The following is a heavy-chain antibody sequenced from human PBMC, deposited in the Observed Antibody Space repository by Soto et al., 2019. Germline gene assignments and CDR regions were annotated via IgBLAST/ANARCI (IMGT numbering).Heavy chain of an antibody. J-gene: IGHJ4*02. D-gene: IGHD3-16*01. V-gene: IGHV4-39*01. CDR3: ARHAAYGSAWGECDGSNY. Sequence: SETLSLTCTASGGSISSNSYYWDCSRQPPGKGLEWIGSLFYSGATYHNTSLQSRVTMSVDTSKNRFSLHLSSGTDADTAVYYCARHAAYGSAWGECDGSNYWGQGNLVTFSS. CDR1: GGSISSNSYY. CDR2: LFYSGAT.